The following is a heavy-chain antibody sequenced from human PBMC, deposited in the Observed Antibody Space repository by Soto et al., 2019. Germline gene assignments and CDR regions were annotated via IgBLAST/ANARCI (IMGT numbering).Heavy chain of an antibody. CDR2: INPYNGDT. CDR1: GYTFTSRG. J-gene: IGHJ4*02. CDR3: ARDQDSMIDY. D-gene: IGHD2-15*01. Sequence: GASVKVSCKASGYTFTSRGISWVRQAPGQGLEWLGWINPYNGDTNYAQKLQGRVTMTTDTSTRTTYMELRSLRSDDTAVYFCARDQDSMIDYWGQGTLVTVSS. V-gene: IGHV1-18*01.